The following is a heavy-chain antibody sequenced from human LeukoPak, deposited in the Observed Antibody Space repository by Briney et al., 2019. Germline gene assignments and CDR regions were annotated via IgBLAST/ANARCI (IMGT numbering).Heavy chain of an antibody. V-gene: IGHV4-59*08. CDR3: ARAAGIAHWFDP. D-gene: IGHD6-13*01. J-gene: IGHJ5*02. Sequence: SETLSLTCTVSGGSISSYYWSWIRQPPGKGLEWIGYIYYSGSTNYNPSLKSRVTISVDTSKNQFSLKLSSVTAADTAVYYCARAAGIAHWFDPWGQGTLVTVSS. CDR1: GGSISSYY. CDR2: IYYSGST.